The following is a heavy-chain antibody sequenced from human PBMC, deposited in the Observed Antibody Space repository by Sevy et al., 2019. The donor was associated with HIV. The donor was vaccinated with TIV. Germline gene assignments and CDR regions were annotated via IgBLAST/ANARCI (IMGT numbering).Heavy chain of an antibody. CDR3: ARTPVIMITSGGVIALRQFDF. CDR1: GGYISGYY. D-gene: IGHD3-16*02. J-gene: IGHJ4*02. Sequence: SETLSLTCTVSGGYISGYYWSWIRQPPGKGLEWIGYIYYSGSTNYNPSLKNRVTMSVDTSKNQFSLKMSSVTAADTAVYYCARTPVIMITSGGVIALRQFDFWGQGTLVTVSS. CDR2: IYYSGST. V-gene: IGHV4-59*01.